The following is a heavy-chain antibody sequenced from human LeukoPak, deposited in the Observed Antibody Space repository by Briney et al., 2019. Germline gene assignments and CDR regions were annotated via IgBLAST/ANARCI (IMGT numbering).Heavy chain of an antibody. J-gene: IGHJ4*02. CDR1: GFTSTNFA. V-gene: IGHV1-58*01. CDR3: AADLSNPRMGASYLDS. D-gene: IGHD3-16*01. CDR2: LIVGSGAT. Sequence: SVKVSCKASGFTSTNFAVQWVRQARGQRLEWIGWLIVGSGATKCAQDFQERVTITRDLSTSTLYMELRSLTSEDTAVYYCAADLSNPRMGASYLDSWGQGTLVTVSS.